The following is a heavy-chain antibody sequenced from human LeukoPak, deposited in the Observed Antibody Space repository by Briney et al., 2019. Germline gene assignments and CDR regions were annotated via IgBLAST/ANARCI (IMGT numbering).Heavy chain of an antibody. Sequence: GSLRLSCAASGFTFSSYSMNWVRQAPGKGLEWVSSISSSSSYIYYADSVKGRFTISRDNAKNSLYLQMNSLRAEDTAVYYCARDRVSRPRAFDIWGQGTMVTVSS. J-gene: IGHJ3*02. CDR2: ISSSSSYI. D-gene: IGHD6-6*01. V-gene: IGHV3-21*01. CDR3: ARDRVSRPRAFDI. CDR1: GFTFSSYS.